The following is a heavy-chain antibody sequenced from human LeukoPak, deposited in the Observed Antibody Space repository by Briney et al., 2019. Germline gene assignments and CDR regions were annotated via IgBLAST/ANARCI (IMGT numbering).Heavy chain of an antibody. J-gene: IGHJ4*02. V-gene: IGHV4-4*07. CDR2: IYTSGST. D-gene: IGHD3-16*02. CDR1: GGSISSYY. Sequence: PSETLSPTCTVSGGSISSYYWSWIRQPAGKGLEWIGRIYTSGSTNYNPSLKSRVTMSVDTSKNQFSLKLSSVTAADTAVYYCAGEYDYVWGSCRYDYWGQGTLVTVSS. CDR3: AGEYDYVWGSCRYDY.